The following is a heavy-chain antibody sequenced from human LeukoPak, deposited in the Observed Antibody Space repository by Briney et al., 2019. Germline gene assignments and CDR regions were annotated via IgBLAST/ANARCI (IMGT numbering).Heavy chain of an antibody. CDR2: FDPEDGET. D-gene: IGHD3-22*01. J-gene: IGHJ1*01. CDR1: GYTLTELS. Sequence: VASVKVSCKVSGYTLTELSIHWVRQAPGKGPEWMGGFDPEDGETIYAQRFQGRVTMTEDTSTDTAYMELSSLRSEDAAVYYCATVSYYYDSSGYQGYFQHWGQGTLVTVSS. CDR3: ATVSYYYDSSGYQGYFQH. V-gene: IGHV1-24*01.